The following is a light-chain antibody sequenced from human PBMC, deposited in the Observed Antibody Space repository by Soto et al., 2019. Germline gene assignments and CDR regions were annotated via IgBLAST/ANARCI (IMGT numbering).Light chain of an antibody. CDR2: DVS. CDR3: CSYAGSYPYV. J-gene: IGLJ1*01. CDR1: SSDVGGYNY. Sequence: QSALTQPRSASGSPGQSVTISCTGTSSDVGGYNYVSWYQQHPGKAPKLMIYDVSKRPSGVPDRFSGSKSGNTASLTISGLQAEDEADYYCCSYAGSYPYVFGTGTKVTVL. V-gene: IGLV2-11*01.